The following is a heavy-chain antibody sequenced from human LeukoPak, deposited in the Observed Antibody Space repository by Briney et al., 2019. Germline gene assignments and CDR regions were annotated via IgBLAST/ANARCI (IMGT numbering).Heavy chain of an antibody. CDR1: GFIFSTYS. Sequence: GGSLRLSCAASGFIFSTYSMTWVRQAPGKGLEWVSFISSSSSYIYYADSVKGRFTISRDNAKNSLYLQMDSLRDEDTAVYYCARVVGYSYGPYYFDYWGQGTLVTVSS. CDR2: ISSSSSYI. J-gene: IGHJ4*02. CDR3: ARVVGYSYGPYYFDY. V-gene: IGHV3-21*01. D-gene: IGHD5-18*01.